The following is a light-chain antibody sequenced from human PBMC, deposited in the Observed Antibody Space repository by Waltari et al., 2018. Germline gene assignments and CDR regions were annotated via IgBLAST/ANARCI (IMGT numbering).Light chain of an antibody. CDR1: QSVSSSY. CDR3: QPYGSSPLT. J-gene: IGKJ3*01. V-gene: IGKV3-20*01. Sequence: EIVLTPSPGTLSLSPGERATLSCRASQSVSSSYLAWYKQKPGQAPRHLIYGASSRATGIPDMFRGRGSETDVTLTISRLEPEDFAVYYCQPYGSSPLTFGPGTKVDIK. CDR2: GAS.